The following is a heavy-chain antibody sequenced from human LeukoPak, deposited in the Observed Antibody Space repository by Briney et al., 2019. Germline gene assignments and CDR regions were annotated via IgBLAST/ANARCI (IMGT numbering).Heavy chain of an antibody. CDR2: TTANGDWA. Sequence: GGSLRLSCAASGLAFSSYAMMWLRQAPGKGLEWVSATTANGDWALYADSVKGRFTISRDNSKNSLYLQMNSLRAEDTAVYYCARELREGSSGWFYYYYGMDVWGQGTTVTVSS. J-gene: IGHJ6*02. CDR3: ARELREGSSGWFYYYYGMDV. CDR1: GLAFSSYA. D-gene: IGHD6-19*01. V-gene: IGHV3-23*01.